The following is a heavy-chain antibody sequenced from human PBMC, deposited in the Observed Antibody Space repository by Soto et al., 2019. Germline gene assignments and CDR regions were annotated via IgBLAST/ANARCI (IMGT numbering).Heavy chain of an antibody. V-gene: IGHV1-69*01. D-gene: IGHD2-15*01. J-gene: IGHJ4*02. CDR3: ATLFGYCSGGSCWDY. Sequence: QVQLVQSGAEVKKTGSSVKVSCKASGGTFSSYAISWVRQAPGQEPEWMGGIIPIFGTANYAQKFQGRVMITADESTSKSYMEWSSLRSEYTAVYYCATLFGYCSGGSCWDYWGQGTLVTVSS. CDR2: IIPIFGTA. CDR1: GGTFSSYA.